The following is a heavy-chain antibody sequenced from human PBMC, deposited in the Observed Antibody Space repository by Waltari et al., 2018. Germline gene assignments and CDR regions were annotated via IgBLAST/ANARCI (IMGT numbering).Heavy chain of an antibody. CDR1: GSSFTTYW. CDR2: ILPRNSDT. D-gene: IGHD1-1*01. V-gene: IGHV5-51*01. CDR3: ARHDWNDRDY. Sequence: EVQLVQSGAEVKKPGESLKISCKASGSSFTTYWIGWVRQMPGKGLEWMGIILPRNSDTRYSPSFEGQVTISADNSINIAYLQWSSIKASDTAIYYCARHDWNDRDYWGQGTLVTVSS. J-gene: IGHJ4*02.